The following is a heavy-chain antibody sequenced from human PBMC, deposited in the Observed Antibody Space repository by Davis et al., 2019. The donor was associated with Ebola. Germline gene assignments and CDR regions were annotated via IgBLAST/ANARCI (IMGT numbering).Heavy chain of an antibody. CDR3: ASPSTTFGEPPLDY. CDR1: GYSFTNYW. J-gene: IGHJ4*02. V-gene: IGHV5-10-1*01. D-gene: IGHD3-3*01. CDR2: IDPSDSYT. Sequence: GESLKISCKGSGYSFTNYWISWVRQMPGKGLEWMGRIDPSDSYTNYSPSFQGHVTISVDKSITTAYLHWSSLEASDIAMYYCASPSTTFGEPPLDYWGQGTLVSVSS.